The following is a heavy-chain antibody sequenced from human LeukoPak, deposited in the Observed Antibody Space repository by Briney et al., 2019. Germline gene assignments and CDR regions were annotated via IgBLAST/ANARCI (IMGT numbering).Heavy chain of an antibody. V-gene: IGHV3-23*01. CDR1: GFTFSSYA. CDR2: ISGSGGST. Sequence: GGSLRLSCAASGFTFSSYAMSWVRQAPGKGLEWVSAISGSGGSTYYADSVKGWFTISRDNSKNTLYLQMNSLRAEDTAVYYCAKSAELLWFGELSDVWGKGTTVTVSS. J-gene: IGHJ6*03. CDR3: AKSAELLWFGELSDV. D-gene: IGHD3-10*01.